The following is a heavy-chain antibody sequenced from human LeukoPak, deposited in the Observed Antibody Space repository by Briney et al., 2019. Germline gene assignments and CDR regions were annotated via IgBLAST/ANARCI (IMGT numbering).Heavy chain of an antibody. J-gene: IGHJ4*02. Sequence: PGGSLRLSCAASGXTFNTYGMHWVRQAPGKGLEWVEVISYDGNNKYYADSVKGRFTISRDSSKNTLHLQMNSLRAEDTAVYYCAKDAYYYDGRGYFDYWGQGTLVTVSS. CDR3: AKDAYYYDGRGYFDY. CDR2: ISYDGNNK. V-gene: IGHV3-30*18. CDR1: GXTFNTYG. D-gene: IGHD3-22*01.